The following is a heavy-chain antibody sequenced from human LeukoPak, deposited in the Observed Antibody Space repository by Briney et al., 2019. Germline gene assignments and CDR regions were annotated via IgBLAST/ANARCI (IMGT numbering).Heavy chain of an antibody. D-gene: IGHD4-17*01. CDR3: AKDPFPYGDSPPRY. CDR1: GFTFSSYG. V-gene: IGHV3-30*02. Sequence: PGGSLRLSCAASGFTFSSYGMHWVRQAPGKGLEWVAFIRYDGSNKYYADSVKGRFTISRDNSKNTLYLQMNSLRAEDTAVYYCAKDPFPYGDSPPRYWGQGTLVTVSS. CDR2: IRYDGSNK. J-gene: IGHJ4*02.